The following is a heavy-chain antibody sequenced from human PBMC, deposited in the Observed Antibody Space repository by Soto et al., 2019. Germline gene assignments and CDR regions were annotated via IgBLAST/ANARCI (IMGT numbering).Heavy chain of an antibody. D-gene: IGHD1-26*01. Sequence: QVQLVQSGAEVKKPGASVKVSCKASGYPFTSYDIYWVRQATGQGLEWMEWMNPNSGSTGYGQKFQGRVTMTRNTSISTAYMELSSPRSEDTAVYYCARGVRTARKTGSYYFDYWGQGTLVTVSS. CDR1: GYPFTSYD. V-gene: IGHV1-8*01. J-gene: IGHJ4*02. CDR3: ARGVRTARKTGSYYFDY. CDR2: MNPNSGST.